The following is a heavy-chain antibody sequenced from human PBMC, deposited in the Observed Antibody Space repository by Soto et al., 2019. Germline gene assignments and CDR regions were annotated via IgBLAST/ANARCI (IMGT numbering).Heavy chain of an antibody. Sequence: QVQLVQSGAEVKKPGASVKVSCKTSGYTFTSYYVHWVRQAPGQGLEWMGLINPGGGRTSYAQNRQGRITMTRDTSTSTVYMELSSLTSDDTAVYYCARGLAVAYSPALLWGQGTLVTVSS. V-gene: IGHV1-46*01. J-gene: IGHJ4*02. D-gene: IGHD6-19*01. CDR3: ARGLAVAYSPALL. CDR1: GYTFTSYY. CDR2: INPGGGRT.